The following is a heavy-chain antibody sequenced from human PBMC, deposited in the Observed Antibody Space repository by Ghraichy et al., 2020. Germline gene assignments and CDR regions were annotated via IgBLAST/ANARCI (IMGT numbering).Heavy chain of an antibody. V-gene: IGHV3-30-3*01. D-gene: IGHD5-18*01. J-gene: IGHJ6*02. CDR1: GFTFSNYA. CDR2: ISYDGSNE. Sequence: EGSLRLSCAASGFTFSNYAMHWARQAPGKGLEWVALISYDGSNEYYADSVKGRFTTSRDNSKNTLYLQMNSLRAEDTALYYCAGERQYNYGPRDYTHNGMDVWGQGTVVTVSS. CDR3: AGERQYNYGPRDYTHNGMDV.